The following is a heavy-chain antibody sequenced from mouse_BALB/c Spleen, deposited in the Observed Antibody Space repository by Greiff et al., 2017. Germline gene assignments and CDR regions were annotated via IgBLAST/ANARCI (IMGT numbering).Heavy chain of an antibody. J-gene: IGHJ4*01. CDR3: ARRGDYGPYYYAMDY. V-gene: IGHV1-14*01. Sequence: QLQESGPELVKPGASVKMSCKASGYTFTSYVMHWVKQKPGQGLEWIGYINPYNDGTKYNEKFKGKATLTSDKSSSTAYMELSSLTSEDSAVYYCARRGDYGPYYYAMDYWGQGTSVTVSS. CDR1: GYTFTSYV. CDR2: INPYNDGT. D-gene: IGHD1-2*01.